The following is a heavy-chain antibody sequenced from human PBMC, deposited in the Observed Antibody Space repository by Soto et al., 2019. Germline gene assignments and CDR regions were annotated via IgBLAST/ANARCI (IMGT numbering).Heavy chain of an antibody. D-gene: IGHD2-15*01. CDR1: GFTFSSYS. CDR3: ARDGYCSGGSCYPGTGYFQH. Sequence: EVQLVASGGGLVQPGGSLRLSCAASGFTFSSYSMNWVRQAPGKGLEWVSYISSSSSTIYYADSVKGRFTISRDNAKNSLYLQMNSLRDEDTAVYYCARDGYCSGGSCYPGTGYFQHWGQGTLVTVSS. V-gene: IGHV3-48*02. J-gene: IGHJ1*01. CDR2: ISSSSSTI.